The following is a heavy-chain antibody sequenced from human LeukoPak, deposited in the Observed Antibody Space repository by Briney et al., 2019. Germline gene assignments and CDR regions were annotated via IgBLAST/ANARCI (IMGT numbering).Heavy chain of an antibody. V-gene: IGHV1-69*05. D-gene: IGHD3-22*01. CDR3: ASYGTAYYYDSSGNFDY. J-gene: IGHJ4*02. CDR2: IIPIFGTA. CDR1: GGTFSSYA. Sequence: ASVKVSCKASGGTFSSYAISWVRQAPGQGLEWMGRIIPIFGTASYAQKFQGRVTIATDESTSTAYMELSSLRSEDTAVYYCASYGTAYYYDSSGNFDYWGQGTLVTVSS.